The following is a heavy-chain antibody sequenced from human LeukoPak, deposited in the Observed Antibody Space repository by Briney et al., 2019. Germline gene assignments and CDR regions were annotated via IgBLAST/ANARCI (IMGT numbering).Heavy chain of an antibody. CDR3: ARERGTLAVAGDAVDI. CDR1: GYTFTGYY. J-gene: IGHJ3*02. Sequence: ASLNVSCKASGYTFTGYYIHTVRQAPGARLRWMGWINPNSGGTKYAPKFQGRVTMTRDTSINTAYMEVRRLTSDDTAVYYCARERGTLAVAGDAVDIWGQGTMVTVSS. CDR2: INPNSGGT. D-gene: IGHD6-19*01. V-gene: IGHV1-2*02.